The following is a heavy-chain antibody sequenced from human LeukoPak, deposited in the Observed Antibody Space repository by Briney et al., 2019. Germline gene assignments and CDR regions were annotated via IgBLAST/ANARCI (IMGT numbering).Heavy chain of an antibody. V-gene: IGHV1-8*01. CDR1: GYTFTTYD. Sequence: GASVKVSCKASGYTFTTYDINWVRQASGQGLEWMGWMNPNSGDTGYAQKFQGRVTMTRNTSISTAYMELSSLRSEDTAVYYCARTRLRWGELSGGYYFDYWGQGTLVTVSS. J-gene: IGHJ4*02. D-gene: IGHD3-16*02. CDR2: MNPNSGDT. CDR3: ARTRLRWGELSGGYYFDY.